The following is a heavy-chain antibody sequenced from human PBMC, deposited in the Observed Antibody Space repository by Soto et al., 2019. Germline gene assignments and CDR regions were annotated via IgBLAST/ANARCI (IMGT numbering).Heavy chain of an antibody. CDR2: ISGSGGST. V-gene: IGHV3-23*01. J-gene: IGHJ5*02. Sequence: HPGGSLRLSCAASGFTFSSYAMSWVRQAPGKGLEWVSAISGSGGSTYYADSVKGRFTISRDNSKDTLYLQMNSLRAEDTAVYYCAKGSSSWYDGNWFDPWGQGTLVTVSS. D-gene: IGHD6-13*01. CDR3: AKGSSSWYDGNWFDP. CDR1: GFTFSSYA.